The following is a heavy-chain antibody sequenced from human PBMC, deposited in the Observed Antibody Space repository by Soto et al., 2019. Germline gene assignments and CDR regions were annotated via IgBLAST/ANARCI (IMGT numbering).Heavy chain of an antibody. Sequence: GGSLRLSCAVSGFTFSNYAMHWVRQAPGKGLEWVAVISYDGSNKYYADSVKGRFTISRDNSKNTLYLQMNSLRAEDTAVYYCARDGPRGVTIFGVVIIPYYYGMDVWGQGTTVTVSS. CDR3: ARDGPRGVTIFGVVIIPYYYGMDV. J-gene: IGHJ6*02. CDR1: GFTFSNYA. CDR2: ISYDGSNK. V-gene: IGHV3-30-3*01. D-gene: IGHD3-3*01.